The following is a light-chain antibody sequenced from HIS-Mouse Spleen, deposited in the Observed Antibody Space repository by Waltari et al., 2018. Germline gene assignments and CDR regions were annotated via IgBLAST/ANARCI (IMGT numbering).Light chain of an antibody. Sequence: QSALTQPASVSGSPGQSITISCTGTSSDVGSYNLVSWYQQHPGKAPKLMIYEGSKRPSGVAQRFSGTKAGNAAALTISGLQAEDEADYDCCSYAGSSTYVVGTGTKVTVL. CDR2: EGS. CDR1: SSDVGSYNL. V-gene: IGLV2-23*01. CDR3: CSYAGSSTYV. J-gene: IGLJ1*01.